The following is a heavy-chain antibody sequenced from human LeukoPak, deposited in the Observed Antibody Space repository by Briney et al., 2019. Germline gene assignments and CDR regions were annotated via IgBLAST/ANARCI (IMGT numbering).Heavy chain of an antibody. D-gene: IGHD3-10*01. CDR2: INNSGGST. J-gene: IGHJ4*02. V-gene: IGHV3-23*01. Sequence: GGTLRLSCAASGFTFSTYGMSWVRQAPGKGLEWVSSINNSGGSTYYADSVKGRFTISRDNAKNTLYLQMNSLRAEDTAVYYCARGRDGSGSYGHWGQGTLVTVSS. CDR3: ARGRDGSGSYGH. CDR1: GFTFSTYG.